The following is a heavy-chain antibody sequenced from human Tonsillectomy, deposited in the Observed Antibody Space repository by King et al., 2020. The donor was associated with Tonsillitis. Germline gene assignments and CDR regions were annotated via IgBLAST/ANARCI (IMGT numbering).Heavy chain of an antibody. CDR2: MSYDGSNK. V-gene: IGHV3-30*04. Sequence: VQLVESGGGVVQPGRSPRLSCVASGFTFSSYAMHWVRQAPGKGLEWVAVMSYDGSNKYYADSVKGRFSISRDNPKNTLCLQMNNLRAEDTAVYYCARAYSSGWSLPFDCWGQGTLVTVSS. D-gene: IGHD6-19*01. CDR3: ARAYSSGWSLPFDC. CDR1: GFTFSSYA. J-gene: IGHJ4*02.